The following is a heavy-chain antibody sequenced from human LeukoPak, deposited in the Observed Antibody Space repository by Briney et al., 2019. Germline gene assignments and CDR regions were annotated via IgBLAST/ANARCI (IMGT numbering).Heavy chain of an antibody. CDR1: GGSIRSYS. CDR2: IYYTGST. Sequence: SETLSLTCTVSGGSIRSYSWSWIRQHPGKGLECLGYIYYTGSTYYNPSLKSRVTMSVDTSKNQSSLKLSSVTAADTAVYYCARLEQTTWFDPWGQGTLVTVSS. CDR3: ARLEQTTWFDP. J-gene: IGHJ5*02. V-gene: IGHV4-59*06. D-gene: IGHD1/OR15-1a*01.